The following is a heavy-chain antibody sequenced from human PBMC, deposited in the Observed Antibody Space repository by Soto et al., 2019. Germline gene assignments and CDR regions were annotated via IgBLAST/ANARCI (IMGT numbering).Heavy chain of an antibody. V-gene: IGHV3-30*03. J-gene: IGHJ4*02. D-gene: IGHD1-20*01. CDR1: GFTFSSYG. CDR2: ISYDGSNK. CDR3: AIWVITGTGGYFDY. Sequence: QVQLVESGGGVVQPGRSLRLSCAASGFTFSSYGMHWVRQAPSKGLEWVAVISYDGSNKYYADSVKGRFTISRDNSKNTLYLQMNSLRAEDTAVYYCAIWVITGTGGYFDYWGQGTLVTVSS.